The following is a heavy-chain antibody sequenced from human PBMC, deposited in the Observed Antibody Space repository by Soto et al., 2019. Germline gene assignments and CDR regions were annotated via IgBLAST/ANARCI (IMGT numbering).Heavy chain of an antibody. Sequence: SVKVSCKASGFTFTGAAVQWVRQARGQRLEWIGWIVVGSGNTNYAQKLQERVTITRDMSTSTADMELSSLRSEDTAVYYCAAAVDTAMVREAAFAIWGQGTMVTVSS. D-gene: IGHD5-18*01. CDR3: AAAVDTAMVREAAFAI. V-gene: IGHV1-58*01. J-gene: IGHJ3*02. CDR2: IVVGSGNT. CDR1: GFTFTGAA.